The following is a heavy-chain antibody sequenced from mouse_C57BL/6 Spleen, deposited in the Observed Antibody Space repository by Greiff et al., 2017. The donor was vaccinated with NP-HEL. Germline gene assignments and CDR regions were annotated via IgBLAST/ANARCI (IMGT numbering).Heavy chain of an antibody. V-gene: IGHV14-3*01. J-gene: IGHJ3*01. CDR1: GFNIKNTY. CDR3: ASDYYGNRRFAY. D-gene: IGHD2-1*01. Sequence: VHVKQSVAELVRPGASVKLSCTASGFNIKNTYMHWVKQRPEQGLEWIGRIDPANGNTKYAPKFQGKATITADTSSNTAYLQLSSLTSEDTAIYYCASDYYGNRRFAYWGQGTLVTVSA. CDR2: IDPANGNT.